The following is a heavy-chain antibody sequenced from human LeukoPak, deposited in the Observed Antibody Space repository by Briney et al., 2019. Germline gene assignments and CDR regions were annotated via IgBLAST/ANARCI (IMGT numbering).Heavy chain of an antibody. Sequence: SETLSLTCAVYGGSFSSYYWSWIRQPPGKGLEWIGYIYYSGSTNYNPSLKGRVTISVDTSKNQFSLKLSSVTAADTAVYYCARWFGELASFDYWGQGTLVTVSS. D-gene: IGHD3-10*01. CDR2: IYYSGST. J-gene: IGHJ4*02. CDR1: GGSFSSYY. V-gene: IGHV4-59*01. CDR3: ARWFGELASFDY.